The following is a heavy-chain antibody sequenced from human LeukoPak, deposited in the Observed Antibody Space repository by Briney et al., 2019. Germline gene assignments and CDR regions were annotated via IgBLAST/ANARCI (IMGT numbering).Heavy chain of an antibody. CDR3: ARGVYSSGSSHDY. Sequence: PGGSLRLSCVASGFTFGSHWMIWVRQAPGKGLEWVANIKLDGSEKYYVDSVKGRFTISRDNAMDSLYLQMNRLRVEDTAVYYCARGVYSSGSSHDYCGQGTLVTVSS. D-gene: IGHD3-10*01. J-gene: IGHJ4*02. CDR1: GFTFGSHW. CDR2: IKLDGSEK. V-gene: IGHV3-7*01.